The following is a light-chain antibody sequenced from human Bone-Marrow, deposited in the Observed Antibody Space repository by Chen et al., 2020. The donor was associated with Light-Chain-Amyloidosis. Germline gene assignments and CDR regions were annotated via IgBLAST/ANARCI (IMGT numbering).Light chain of an antibody. Sequence: QSALTQPASVSGSPGQSIPISCTGTSSDVGGDNHVSWYQQPPDKAPKLRIYEVTNRPSWVPDRFSGSKSDNTASLTISGLQTEDEADYFCSSYTITNTLVFGSGTRVTVL. CDR1: SSDVGGDNH. V-gene: IGLV2-14*01. CDR2: EVT. J-gene: IGLJ1*01. CDR3: SSYTITNTLV.